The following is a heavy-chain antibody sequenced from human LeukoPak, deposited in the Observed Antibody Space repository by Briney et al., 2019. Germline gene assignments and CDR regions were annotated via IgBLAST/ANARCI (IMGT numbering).Heavy chain of an antibody. CDR1: GYSFTSYW. CDR3: ARRLGYCSGGSCYGKYYFDY. J-gene: IGHJ4*02. V-gene: IGHV5-51*01. CDR2: IYPGDSDT. D-gene: IGHD2-15*01. Sequence: GESLKISCKGSGYSFTSYWIGWVRQMPGKGLEWMGIIYPGDSDTRYSPSFQGQVTISADKSISTAYLQWSSLKASDTAMYYCARRLGYCSGGSCYGKYYFDYWGQGTLVTASS.